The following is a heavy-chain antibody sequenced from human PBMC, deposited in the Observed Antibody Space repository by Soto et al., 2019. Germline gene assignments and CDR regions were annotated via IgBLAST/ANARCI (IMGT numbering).Heavy chain of an antibody. J-gene: IGHJ5*02. V-gene: IGHV1-69*01. CDR3: ARDFHSVPAATYNWFDP. Sequence: QVQLVQSGAEVKKPGSSVKVSCKASGGTFSSYAISWVRQAPGQGLEWMGGIIPIFGTANYAQKFQGRVTITADESTSTAYMELSSLRSEDTAVYHCARDFHSVPAATYNWFDPWGQGTLVTVSS. CDR1: GGTFSSYA. D-gene: IGHD2-2*01. CDR2: IIPIFGTA.